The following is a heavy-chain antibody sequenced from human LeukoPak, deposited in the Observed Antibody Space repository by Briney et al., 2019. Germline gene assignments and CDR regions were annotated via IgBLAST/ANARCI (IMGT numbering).Heavy chain of an antibody. CDR1: GFTFNNFA. J-gene: IGHJ4*02. D-gene: IGHD7-27*01. CDR3: AKGERGIDY. Sequence: GGSLRLSCAASGFTFNNFAMNWVRQAPGKGLEWVSSVNFRGTISYYSDSVKGRFTISRDNSKNTLFLQMDSLRAEDAAMYYCAKGERGIDYWGQGTLVTVSS. V-gene: IGHV3-23*01. CDR2: VNFRGTIS.